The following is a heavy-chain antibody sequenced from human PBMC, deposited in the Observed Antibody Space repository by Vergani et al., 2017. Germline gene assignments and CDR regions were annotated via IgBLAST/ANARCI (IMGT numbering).Heavy chain of an antibody. CDR2: ISTTSDTI. CDR1: GFTVSSNY. CDR3: ARSLVAGKGGY. V-gene: IGHV3-48*01. D-gene: IGHD6-19*01. Sequence: EVQLVEPGGGLIQPGGSLRLSCAASGFTVSSNYMSWVRQAPGKGLEWISYISTTSDTIYYADSVRGRFTISRDNAKNSLYLEMNSLRVEDTAVYFCARSLVAGKGGYWGQGARVAVSS. J-gene: IGHJ4*02.